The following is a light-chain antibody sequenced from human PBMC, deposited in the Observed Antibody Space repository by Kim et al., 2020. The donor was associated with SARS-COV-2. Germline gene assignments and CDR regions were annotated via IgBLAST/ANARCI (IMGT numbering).Light chain of an antibody. V-gene: IGLV1-44*01. J-gene: IGLJ1*01. CDR2: NNN. CDR1: RPNNGSKS. Sequence: GQRGTISSSGSRPNNGSKSVIGYQERAGTADRLLIYNNNKGPSGVPDRFTGSKSGTSASLAISGLQSEDEADYYCAAWDDSLNGYVFGTGTKVTVL. CDR3: AAWDDSLNGYV.